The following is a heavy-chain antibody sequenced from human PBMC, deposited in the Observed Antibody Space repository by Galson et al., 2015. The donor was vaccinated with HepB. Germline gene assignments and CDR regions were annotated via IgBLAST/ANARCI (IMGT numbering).Heavy chain of an antibody. CDR1: GFTFRSYA. D-gene: IGHD5-18*01. CDR3: AKFPETETPTAMVSDYFDY. Sequence: SLRLSCAASGFTFRSYAMSWVRQAPGKGLEWVSGISGSGGSTYYAASVKGRFTISRDNSKNTLYLQITSLRAEDTAVYYCAKFPETETPTAMVSDYFDYWGQGTLVTVSS. CDR2: ISGSGGST. J-gene: IGHJ4*02. V-gene: IGHV3-23*01.